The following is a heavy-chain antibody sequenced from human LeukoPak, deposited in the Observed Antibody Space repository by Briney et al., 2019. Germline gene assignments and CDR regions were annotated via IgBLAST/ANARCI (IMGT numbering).Heavy chain of an antibody. D-gene: IGHD5/OR15-5a*01. CDR3: ARERIYDFDL. J-gene: IGHJ2*01. V-gene: IGHV3-48*02. Sequence: GRSLRLSCAASGFTFSTYSMNWVRQAPGKGLEWVSYISSGSSTTYYADSVKGRFTISRDNAKNSLYLQMNGLRDEDTAVYYCARERIYDFDLWGRGTLVTVSS. CDR2: ISSGSSTT. CDR1: GFTFSTYS.